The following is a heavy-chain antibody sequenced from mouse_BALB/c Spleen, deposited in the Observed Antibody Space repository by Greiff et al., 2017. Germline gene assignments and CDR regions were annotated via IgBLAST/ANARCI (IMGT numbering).Heavy chain of an antibody. CDR1: GYTFTNYW. V-gene: IGHV1-63*02. Sequence: QVQLQQSGAELVRPGTSVKMSCTAAGYTFTNYWIGWVKQRPGHGLEWIGDIYPGGGYTNYNGKFKGKATLTADKSSSTAYLQLSSLTSVDSAVYFCAPYDEFAYWGQGTLVTVSA. CDR3: APYDEFAY. J-gene: IGHJ3*01. D-gene: IGHD2-14*01. CDR2: IYPGGGYT.